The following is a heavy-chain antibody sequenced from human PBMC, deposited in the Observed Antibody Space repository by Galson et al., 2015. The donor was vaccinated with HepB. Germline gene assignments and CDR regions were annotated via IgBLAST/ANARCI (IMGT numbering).Heavy chain of an antibody. V-gene: IGHV1-3*01. CDR1: GYTFTNYA. CDR3: ARDVTTVVTTSFDY. D-gene: IGHD4-23*01. CDR2: INAGNGNT. J-gene: IGHJ4*02. Sequence: SVKVSCKASGYTFTNYAMHWVRQAPGQRLERMGWINAGNGNTKYSQKFQGRVTITRDTSASTAYMELSSLRSEDTAVYYCARDVTTVVTTSFDYWGQGTLVTVSS.